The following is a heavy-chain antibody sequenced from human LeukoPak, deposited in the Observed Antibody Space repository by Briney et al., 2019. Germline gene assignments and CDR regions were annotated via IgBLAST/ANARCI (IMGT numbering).Heavy chain of an antibody. Sequence: GRSLRLSCAASGFAFSSDAMSSVRQAPGKGLEGVSAISGSGGSTYYADSVKGRFTISRDNSKNTLYLQMNSLRAEDTAVYYCAKVQAVAGTLYWGQGTLVTVSS. CDR1: GFAFSSDA. CDR2: ISGSGGST. J-gene: IGHJ4*02. V-gene: IGHV3-23*01. D-gene: IGHD6-19*01. CDR3: AKVQAVAGTLY.